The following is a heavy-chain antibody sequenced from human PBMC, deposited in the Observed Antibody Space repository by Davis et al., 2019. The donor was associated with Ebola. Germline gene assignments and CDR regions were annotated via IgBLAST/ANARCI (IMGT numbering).Heavy chain of an antibody. CDR1: GFISSSYW. Sequence: GESLKISCAASGFISSSYWMSWVRQAPGKGLEWVANIKEEGSEQYYVDSVKGRFTISRDNAKSTLFLRMDSLRVDDTAVYYCAREGTGHGSFDYWGQGTLVTVSS. CDR2: IKEEGSEQ. D-gene: IGHD3/OR15-3a*01. J-gene: IGHJ4*02. CDR3: AREGTGHGSFDY. V-gene: IGHV3-7*01.